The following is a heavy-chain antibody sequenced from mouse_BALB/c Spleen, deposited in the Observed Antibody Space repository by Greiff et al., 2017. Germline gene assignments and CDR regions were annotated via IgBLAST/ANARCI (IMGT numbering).Heavy chain of an antibody. V-gene: IGHV5-4*02. J-gene: IGHJ2*01. CDR3: ARAAYGNYYFDY. Sequence: EVQRVESGGGLVKPGGSLKLSCAASGFTFSDYYMYWVRQTPEKRLEWVATISDGGSYTYYPDSVKGRFTISRDNAKNNLYLQMSSLKSEDTAMYYCARAAYGNYYFDYWGQGTTLTVSS. D-gene: IGHD2-1*01. CDR2: ISDGGSYT. CDR1: GFTFSDYY.